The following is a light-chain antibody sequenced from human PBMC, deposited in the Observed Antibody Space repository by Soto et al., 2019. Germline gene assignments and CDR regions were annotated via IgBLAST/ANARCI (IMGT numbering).Light chain of an antibody. CDR2: AVN. Sequence: QSALTQPRSVSGSPGQSVTISCTGNSSDVGGYNYVSWYQQHPGKAPKLMIYAVNARPSGVPDRFSGSKSGNTASLTISGLQAEDEADYYCCSYAGSYTYVFGTGTKLTVL. CDR1: SSDVGGYNY. V-gene: IGLV2-11*01. CDR3: CSYAGSYTYV. J-gene: IGLJ1*01.